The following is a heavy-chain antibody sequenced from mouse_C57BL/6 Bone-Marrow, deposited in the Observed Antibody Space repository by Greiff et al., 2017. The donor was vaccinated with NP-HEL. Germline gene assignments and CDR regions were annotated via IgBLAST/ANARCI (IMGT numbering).Heavy chain of an antibody. CDR1: GYTFTSYW. V-gene: IGHV1-5*01. Sequence: VQLKQSGTVLARPGASVKMSCKTSGYTFTSYWMHWVKQRPGQGLEWIGAIYPGNSDTSYNQKFKGKAKLTAVTSASTAYMELSSLTNEDSAVYYCTSLDYYGSSYYWYFDVWGTGTTVTVSS. CDR2: IYPGNSDT. J-gene: IGHJ1*03. D-gene: IGHD1-1*01. CDR3: TSLDYYGSSYYWYFDV.